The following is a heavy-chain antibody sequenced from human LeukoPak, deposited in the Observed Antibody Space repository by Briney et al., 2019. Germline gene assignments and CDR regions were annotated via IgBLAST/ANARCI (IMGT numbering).Heavy chain of an antibody. CDR3: ARRSGSGSYIDY. V-gene: IGHV1-18*01. D-gene: IGHD3-10*01. J-gene: IGHJ4*02. Sequence: ASVKVSCKASGGTLSSYAISWVRQAPGQGLEWMGWISAYNGQTNYAQSLQGRVAMTTDTSTSTAYMELRSLRSDDTAVYYCARRSGSGSYIDYWGQGTLVTVSS. CDR2: ISAYNGQT. CDR1: GGTLSSYA.